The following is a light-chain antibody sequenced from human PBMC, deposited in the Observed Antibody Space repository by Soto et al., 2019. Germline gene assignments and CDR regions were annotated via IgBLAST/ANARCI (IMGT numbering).Light chain of an antibody. CDR1: QGISHY. V-gene: IGKV1-39*01. J-gene: IGKJ5*01. Sequence: DIQMPQSPSSLSASVGDRVTITCQAGQGISHYLNWYQQKPGKAPKLLIYDASNLDTGVPSRFSGSGSGTDFTLTISSLQAEDFATYYCQQSYNTLITVGHGTRLEIK. CDR3: QQSYNTLIT. CDR2: DAS.